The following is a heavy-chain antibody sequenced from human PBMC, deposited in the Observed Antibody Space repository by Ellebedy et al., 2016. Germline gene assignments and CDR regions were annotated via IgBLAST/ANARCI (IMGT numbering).Heavy chain of an antibody. D-gene: IGHD5-12*01. CDR2: INAGNGNT. Sequence: ASVKVSXXASGYTFTSYAMHWVRQAPGQRLEWMGWINAGNGNTKYSQKFQGRVTITRDTSASTAYMELSSLRSEDTAVYYCARRGYSDLYYFDYWGQGTLVTVSS. CDR3: ARRGYSDLYYFDY. J-gene: IGHJ4*02. V-gene: IGHV1-3*01. CDR1: GYTFTSYA.